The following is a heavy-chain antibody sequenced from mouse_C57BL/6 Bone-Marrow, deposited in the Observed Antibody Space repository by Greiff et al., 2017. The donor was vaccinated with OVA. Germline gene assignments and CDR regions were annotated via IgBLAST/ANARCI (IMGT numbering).Heavy chain of an antibody. CDR1: GYTFTSYG. V-gene: IGHV1-81*01. D-gene: IGHD3-2*02. CDR2: IYPRSGNT. J-gene: IGHJ3*01. Sequence: VQLQQSGAELARPGASVKLSCKASGYTFTSYGISWVKQRTGQGLEWIGEIYPRSGNTYYNEKFKGKATLTADKSSSTAYMELRSLTSEDSAVYFGARSGQLRLPAWFAYWGQGTLVTVSA. CDR3: ARSGQLRLPAWFAY.